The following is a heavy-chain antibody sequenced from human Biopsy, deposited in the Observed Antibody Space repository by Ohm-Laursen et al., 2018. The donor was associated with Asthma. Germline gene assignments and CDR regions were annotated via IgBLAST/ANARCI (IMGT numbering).Heavy chain of an antibody. V-gene: IGHV3-33*01. J-gene: IGHJ4*02. Sequence: SLRLSCAASGFTFMTYGMHWVRQVPGKGLEWVATVGSDESYTDHADSVRGRFTISRDNSKNTLHLQMNSLSPEDTAVYYCARDFSRAIMIGGGREHYFDFWGQGTLVTVSS. CDR1: GFTFMTYG. CDR3: ARDFSRAIMIGGGREHYFDF. D-gene: IGHD3-16*01. CDR2: VGSDESYT.